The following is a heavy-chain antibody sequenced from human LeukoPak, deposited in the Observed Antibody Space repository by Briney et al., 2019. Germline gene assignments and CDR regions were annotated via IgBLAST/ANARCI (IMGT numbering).Heavy chain of an antibody. D-gene: IGHD3-10*01. CDR3: ARGEEELGY. Sequence: SETLSLTCTVSGGSISSGDYYWSWIRQPPGKGLEWIGYIYYSGSTYYNPSLKSRVTISVDTPKNQLSLKLSSVTAADTAVYYCARGEEELGYWGQGTLVTVSS. J-gene: IGHJ4*02. V-gene: IGHV4-30-4*01. CDR2: IYYSGST. CDR1: GGSISSGDYY.